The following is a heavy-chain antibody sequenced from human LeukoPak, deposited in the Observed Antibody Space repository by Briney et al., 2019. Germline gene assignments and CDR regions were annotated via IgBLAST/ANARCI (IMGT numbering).Heavy chain of an antibody. Sequence: SQTLSLTCTVSGGSISSGGYYWSWIRQPPGKGLEWIGYIYHSGSTYYNPSLKSRVTISVDRSKNQFSLKLSSVTAADTAVYYCARWAMVRGVIMAEFDYWGQGTLVTVSS. CDR1: GGSISSGGYY. CDR2: IYHSGST. D-gene: IGHD3-10*01. V-gene: IGHV4-30-2*01. CDR3: ARWAMVRGVIMAEFDY. J-gene: IGHJ4*02.